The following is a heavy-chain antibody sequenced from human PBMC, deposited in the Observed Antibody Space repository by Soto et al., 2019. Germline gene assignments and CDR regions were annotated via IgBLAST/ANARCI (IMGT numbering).Heavy chain of an antibody. Sequence: SETLSLTCTVSGGSISSYYWSWIRQPPGKGLEWIGYIYYSGSTDYNPSLKSRVTISVDTSKNQFSLKLSSVTAADTAVYYCARGSSIWYLGWFDPWGQGTLVTVSS. V-gene: IGHV4-59*01. J-gene: IGHJ5*02. CDR3: ARGSSIWYLGWFDP. D-gene: IGHD6-13*01. CDR1: GGSISSYY. CDR2: IYYSGST.